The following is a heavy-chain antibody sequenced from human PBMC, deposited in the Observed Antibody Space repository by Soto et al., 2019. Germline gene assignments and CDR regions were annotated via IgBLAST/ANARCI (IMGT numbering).Heavy chain of an antibody. J-gene: IGHJ3*02. V-gene: IGHV3-7*05. CDR3: ARDFYDILTGFNDAFDI. CDR1: GFTFSSYW. CDR2: IKQDGSEK. D-gene: IGHD3-9*01. Sequence: GGSLRLSCAASGFTFSSYWMSWVRQAPGKGLEWVANIKQDGSEKYYVDSVKGRFTISRDNAKNSLYLQMNSLRAEDTAVYYCARDFYDILTGFNDAFDIWGQGTMVTVSS.